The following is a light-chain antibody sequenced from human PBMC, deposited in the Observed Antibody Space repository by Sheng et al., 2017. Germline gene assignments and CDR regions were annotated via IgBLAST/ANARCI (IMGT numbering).Light chain of an antibody. V-gene: IGKV1-27*01. J-gene: IGKJ3*01. Sequence: DIQMTQSPSSLSASVGDRVTITCRASQGISNYLAWYQQKPGKVPKLLIYAASTLQSGVPSRFSCSGSGTDFTLTISSLQPEDVATYYCQKYNSAILFGPGTKVDIK. CDR3: QKYNSAIL. CDR1: QGISNY. CDR2: AAS.